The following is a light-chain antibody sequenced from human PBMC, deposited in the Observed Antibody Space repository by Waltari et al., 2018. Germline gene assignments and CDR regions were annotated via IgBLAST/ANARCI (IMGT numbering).Light chain of an antibody. J-gene: IGLJ3*02. Sequence: QSVLTQSPSASGTPGQRVTISCSGSSSNIGDNVVNWYQQVPGKAPKLLIYRNDHRPSGVPDRFSASKSGTSASLAISGLQSEDEADYYCAAWDDRMNGHWVFGGGTKVTVL. CDR2: RND. V-gene: IGLV1-44*01. CDR3: AAWDDRMNGHWV. CDR1: SSNIGDNV.